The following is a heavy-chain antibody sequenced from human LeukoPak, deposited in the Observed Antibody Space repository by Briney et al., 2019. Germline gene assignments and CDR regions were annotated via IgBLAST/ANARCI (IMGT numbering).Heavy chain of an antibody. CDR1: GYTFTSYY. D-gene: IGHD1-7*01. Sequence: GASVKVSCKASGYTFTSYYMHWVRQAPGQGLEWMGGIIPIFGTANYAQKFQGRVTITADESTGTAYMELSSLRSEDTAVYYCAREFPPTELELRGISYYMDVWGKGTTVTVSS. V-gene: IGHV1-69*13. CDR2: IIPIFGTA. CDR3: AREFPPTELELRGISYYMDV. J-gene: IGHJ6*03.